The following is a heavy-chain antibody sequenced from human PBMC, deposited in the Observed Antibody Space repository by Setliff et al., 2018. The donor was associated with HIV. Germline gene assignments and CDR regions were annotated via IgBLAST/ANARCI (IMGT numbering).Heavy chain of an antibody. V-gene: IGHV4-34*01. CDR2: INHNGNI. CDR3: ARGSLYYGLGSHYLRSWFDP. J-gene: IGHJ5*02. CDR1: GGSFSDNY. Sequence: PSETLSLTCAVYGGSFSDNYWSWIRQPPGKGLDWIAEINHNGNINYNPSLKSRVTISMDPSKEQFSLKLSSVTAADTAVYYCARGSLYYGLGSHYLRSWFDPWGQGTLVTVSS. D-gene: IGHD3-10*01.